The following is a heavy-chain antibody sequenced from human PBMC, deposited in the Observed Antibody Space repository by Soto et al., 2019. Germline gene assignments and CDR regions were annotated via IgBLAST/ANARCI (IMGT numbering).Heavy chain of an antibody. J-gene: IGHJ4*02. V-gene: IGHV3-11*01. Sequence: GGSLRLSCAASGFTFSDYYMSWIRQAPGKGLEWVSYISSSGSTIYYADSVKGRFTISRDNAKNSLYLQMNSLRAEDTAVYYCARDPSSSSSPSYFDYWGQGTLVTVSS. CDR1: GFTFSDYY. CDR2: ISSSGSTI. CDR3: ARDPSSSSSPSYFDY. D-gene: IGHD6-6*01.